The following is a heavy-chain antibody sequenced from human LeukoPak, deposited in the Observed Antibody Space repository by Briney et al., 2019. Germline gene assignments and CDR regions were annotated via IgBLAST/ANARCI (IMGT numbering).Heavy chain of an antibody. CDR2: IYYSGST. J-gene: IGHJ6*02. D-gene: IGHD3-22*01. CDR1: GGSISSYY. V-gene: IGHV4-59*01. Sequence: SETLSLTCTVSGGSISSYYWSWIRQPPGKGLEWIGYIYYSGSTNYNPSLKSRVTISVDTSKNQFSLKLSSVTAADTAVYYCARSYDSSGYYYPYCYGMDVWGQGTTVTVSS. CDR3: ARSYDSSGYYYPYCYGMDV.